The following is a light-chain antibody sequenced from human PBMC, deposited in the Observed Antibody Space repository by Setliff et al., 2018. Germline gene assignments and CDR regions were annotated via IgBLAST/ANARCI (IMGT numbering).Light chain of an antibody. CDR1: SSDIGGYNY. J-gene: IGLJ1*01. CDR2: DVH. CDR3: SSYINYNTFV. V-gene: IGLV2-14*03. Sequence: QSALTQPASVSGSPGQSITISCTGPSSDIGGYNYVSWYQQYPGKAPQLIIYDVHKRPSGVPDRFSGSKSGNTASLTVSGLQAEDEADYYCSSYINYNTFVFGTGTKV.